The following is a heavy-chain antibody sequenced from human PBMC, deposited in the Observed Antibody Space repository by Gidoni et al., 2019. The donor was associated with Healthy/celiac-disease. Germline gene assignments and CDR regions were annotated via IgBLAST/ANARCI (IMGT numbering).Heavy chain of an antibody. D-gene: IGHD3-22*01. CDR3: ATSYDSSGYDFDY. CDR2: IYYSGST. V-gene: IGHV4-59*08. J-gene: IGHJ4*02. CDR1: GGSISSYY. Sequence: QVQLQESGPGLVKPSETLSLTFTVSGGSISSYYWSWIRPPPGKGLEWMGYIYYSGSTNYNPSLKSRVTISVDTAKNQFSLKLSAVTAADTAVYYCATSYDSSGYDFDYWGQGTLVTVSS.